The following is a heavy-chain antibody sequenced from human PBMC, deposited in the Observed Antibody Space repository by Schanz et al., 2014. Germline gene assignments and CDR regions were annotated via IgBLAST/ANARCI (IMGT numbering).Heavy chain of an antibody. CDR3: ARDGVAATTDFEY. Sequence: EVQLVESGGGLVQPGGSLRLSCAASGFTFSSYSMNWVRQSPGKGLEWVAFLSFDSRHIYYADSVKGRFTISRDNAKSSLHLQMNSLRADDTAVYYCARDGVAATTDFEYWGQGALVTVSS. CDR1: GFTFSSYS. CDR2: LSFDSRHI. V-gene: IGHV3-21*06. D-gene: IGHD1-1*01. J-gene: IGHJ4*02.